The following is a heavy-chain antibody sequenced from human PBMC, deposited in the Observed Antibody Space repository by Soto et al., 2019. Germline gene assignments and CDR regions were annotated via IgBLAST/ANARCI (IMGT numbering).Heavy chain of an antibody. CDR1: GYTFTSYA. D-gene: IGHD3-9*01. J-gene: IGHJ6*02. CDR2: INAGNGNT. V-gene: IGHV1-3*01. Sequence: ASVNVSCKASGYTFTSYAMHWVRQAPGQRLEWMGWINAGNGNTKYSQKFQGRVTITRDTSASTAYMELSSLRSEGTAVYYCARSRITILDGMDVWGQGTTVTVSS. CDR3: ARSRITILDGMDV.